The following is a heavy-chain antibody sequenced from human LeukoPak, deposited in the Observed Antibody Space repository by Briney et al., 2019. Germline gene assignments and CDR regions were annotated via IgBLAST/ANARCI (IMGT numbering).Heavy chain of an antibody. J-gene: IGHJ5*02. Sequence: GGSLRLSCAASGFTFSSYWMSWVRQAPGKGLEWVANIKQDGSEKYYVDSVKGRFTISRDNAKNSLYLQMNSLRAEDTAVYYCAREREYCSSTSCSREGFDPWGQGTLVTVSS. V-gene: IGHV3-7*01. D-gene: IGHD2-2*01. CDR2: IKQDGSEK. CDR3: AREREYCSSTSCSREGFDP. CDR1: GFTFSSYW.